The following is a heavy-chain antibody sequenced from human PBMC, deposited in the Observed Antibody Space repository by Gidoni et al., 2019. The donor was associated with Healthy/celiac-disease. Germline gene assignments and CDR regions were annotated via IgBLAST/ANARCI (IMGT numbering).Heavy chain of an antibody. CDR1: GFPLSSYA. CDR3: ARENSSSWLYYYYYGMDV. CDR2: ISYDGSNK. Sequence: QVQLVDSGGGVVHPGRSLRLSCPASGFPLSSYAMHWVRQAPGKGLEWGAVISYDGSNKYYADSVKGRFTISRDNSKNTLYLQMNSLRAEDTAVYYCARENSSSWLYYYYYGMDVWGQGTTVTVSS. V-gene: IGHV3-30-3*01. J-gene: IGHJ6*02. D-gene: IGHD6-13*01.